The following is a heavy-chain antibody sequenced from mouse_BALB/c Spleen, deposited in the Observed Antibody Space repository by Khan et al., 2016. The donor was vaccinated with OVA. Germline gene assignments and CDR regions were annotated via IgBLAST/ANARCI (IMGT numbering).Heavy chain of an antibody. CDR2: INIYTGEP. CDR3: TRSNGKYWFVD. Sequence: QIQLVQSGPELKKPGETVKISCKASGYTFTNYGMNWVKQAPGKGLKWMGGINIYTGEPTYADDFKGRIAFSLETFASTAYLEINNLKNEDTATYFCTRSNGKYWFVDWGQGTLVTVSA. D-gene: IGHD2-1*01. J-gene: IGHJ3*01. V-gene: IGHV9-3-1*01. CDR1: GYTFTNYG.